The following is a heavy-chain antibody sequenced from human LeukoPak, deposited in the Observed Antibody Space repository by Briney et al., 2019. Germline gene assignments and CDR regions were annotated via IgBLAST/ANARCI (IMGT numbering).Heavy chain of an antibody. Sequence: PGRSLRLSCAASGFTFSSYGMHWVRQAPGKGLEWVAVISYDGSNKYYADSVKGRFTISRDNSKNTLYLQMNSLRAEDTAVYYCAKDHWSYRTMYYFDYWGQGTLVTVSS. D-gene: IGHD3-16*02. CDR1: GFTFSSYG. J-gene: IGHJ4*02. V-gene: IGHV3-30*18. CDR2: ISYDGSNK. CDR3: AKDHWSYRTMYYFDY.